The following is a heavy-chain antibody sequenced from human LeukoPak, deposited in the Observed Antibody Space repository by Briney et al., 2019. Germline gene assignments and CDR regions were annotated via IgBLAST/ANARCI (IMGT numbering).Heavy chain of an antibody. CDR3: ARDYYGSGSYHRFDP. J-gene: IGHJ5*02. CDR2: IYYSGST. Sequence: SETLSLTCTVSGGSISSYYWSWIRQPPGKGLEWIGYIYYSGSTNYNPSLKSRVTISVDRSKNQFSLKLSSVTAADTAVYYCARDYYGSGSYHRFDPWGQGTLVTVSS. CDR1: GGSISSYY. V-gene: IGHV4-59*12. D-gene: IGHD3-10*01.